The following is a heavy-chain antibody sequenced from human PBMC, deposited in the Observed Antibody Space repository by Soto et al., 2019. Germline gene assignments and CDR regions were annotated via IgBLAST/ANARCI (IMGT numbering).Heavy chain of an antibody. CDR1: GFTFGSYS. D-gene: IGHD5-12*01. J-gene: IGHJ4*02. CDR2: ISSSSSTI. Sequence: PGGSLRLSCAASGFTFGSYSMNWVRQAPGKGLEWVSYISSSSSTIYYADSVKGRFTISRDNAKNSLYLQMNSLRAEDTAVYYCARESGGYSGYEVGYWGQGTLVTVSS. CDR3: ARESGGYSGYEVGY. V-gene: IGHV3-48*01.